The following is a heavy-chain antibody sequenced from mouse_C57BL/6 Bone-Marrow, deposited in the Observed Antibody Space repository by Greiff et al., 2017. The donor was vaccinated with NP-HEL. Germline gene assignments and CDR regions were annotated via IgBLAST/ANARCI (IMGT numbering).Heavy chain of an antibody. V-gene: IGHV1-64*01. Sequence: QVQLKQPGAELVKPGASVKLSCKASGYTFTSYWMHWVKQRPGQGLEWIGMIHPNSGSTNYNEKFKSKATLTVDKSSSTAYMQLSSLTSEDSAVYYGATSYYYGSSYSDYWGQGTPLTVSS. CDR2: IHPNSGST. D-gene: IGHD1-1*01. CDR1: GYTFTSYW. CDR3: ATSYYYGSSYSDY. J-gene: IGHJ2*01.